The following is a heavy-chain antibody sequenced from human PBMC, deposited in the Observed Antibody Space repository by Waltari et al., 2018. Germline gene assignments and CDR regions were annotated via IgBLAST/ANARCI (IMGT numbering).Heavy chain of an antibody. V-gene: IGHV4-39*07. CDR2: IYYSGSI. Sequence: QLQLQESGPGLVKPSETLSLTCTVSGGSLTSINSYWGWIPQPPEKGLEWIGNIYYSGSIYYNPSLKSRVTISVDPSKNQFSLKLRSGTATDTAVYYCARRDASLFDYWGQGTLVTVSS. CDR1: GGSLTSINSY. D-gene: IGHD2-2*01. CDR3: ARRDASLFDY. J-gene: IGHJ4*02.